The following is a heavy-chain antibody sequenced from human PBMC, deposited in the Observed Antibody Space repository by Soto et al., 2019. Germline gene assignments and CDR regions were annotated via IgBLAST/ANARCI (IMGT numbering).Heavy chain of an antibody. CDR3: EGVAWFRGIVV. D-gene: IGHD2-21*01. Sequence: SQTLSLTCVISGNSVSSNSAAWIWIRQSPSRGLEWLGRTYYRSKWYNDYAVSVKSRITINPDTSKNQFSLHLDSVIPEDTAVYYCEGVAWFRGIVVWGQGATVTVFS. CDR2: TYYRSKWYN. CDR1: GNSVSSNSAA. J-gene: IGHJ6*02. V-gene: IGHV6-1*01.